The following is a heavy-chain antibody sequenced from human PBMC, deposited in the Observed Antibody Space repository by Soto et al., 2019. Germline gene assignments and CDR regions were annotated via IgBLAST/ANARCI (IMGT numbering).Heavy chain of an antibody. V-gene: IGHV1-46*01. CDR3: AAVSIAARPFDY. CDR2: INPSGGST. Sequence: QVQLVQSGAEVKKPGASVKVSCKASGYTFTSYYMHWVRQAPGQELEWMGIINPSGGSTSYAQKFQGRVTMTRDTSTSTVYMELSSLRSEDTAVYYCAAVSIAARPFDYWGQGTLVTVSS. D-gene: IGHD6-6*01. J-gene: IGHJ4*02. CDR1: GYTFTSYY.